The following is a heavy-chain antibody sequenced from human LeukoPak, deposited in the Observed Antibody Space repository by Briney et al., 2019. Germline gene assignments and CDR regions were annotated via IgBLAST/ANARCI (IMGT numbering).Heavy chain of an antibody. Sequence: SETLSLTCTVFGGSNSTYYWSWIRQPAGKGLEWIGRIYTSGSTNYNPSLRSRVTMSIDTSKNQFSLKLTSVTAADTAVYYCARAYCSRTSCRWGFDYWGQGTLVTVSS. D-gene: IGHD2-2*01. CDR2: IYTSGST. CDR1: GGSNSTYY. J-gene: IGHJ4*02. CDR3: ARAYCSRTSCRWGFDY. V-gene: IGHV4-4*07.